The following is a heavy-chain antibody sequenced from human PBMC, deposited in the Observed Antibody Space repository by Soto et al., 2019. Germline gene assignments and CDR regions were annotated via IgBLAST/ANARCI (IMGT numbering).Heavy chain of an antibody. CDR2: IYPGDSDT. CDR1: GYTFTNYW. V-gene: IGHV5-51*01. Sequence: PGESLKISCKGFGYTFTNYWIGWVRQMPGKGPGWMGIIYPGDSDTKYNPSFQGQVTISADKSITTTYLQWSSLKASDTAIYYCAASIFYYGMDVWGQGTTFTV. J-gene: IGHJ6*02. CDR3: AASIFYYGMDV.